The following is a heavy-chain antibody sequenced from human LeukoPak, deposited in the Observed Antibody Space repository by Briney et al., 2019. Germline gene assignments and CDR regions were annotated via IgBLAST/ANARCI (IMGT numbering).Heavy chain of an antibody. D-gene: IGHD4-17*01. CDR2: IYFSGST. Sequence: SETLSLTCTVSDGSISSSYWSWIRQPPGKGLECIGYIYFSGSTNYNPSLKSRVTISIDTSKNQFSLKLSSATAADTAVYYCARVGVYGDPWYWYFDLWGRGTLVTVSS. CDR3: ARVGVYGDPWYWYFDL. J-gene: IGHJ2*01. CDR1: DGSISSSY. V-gene: IGHV4-59*01.